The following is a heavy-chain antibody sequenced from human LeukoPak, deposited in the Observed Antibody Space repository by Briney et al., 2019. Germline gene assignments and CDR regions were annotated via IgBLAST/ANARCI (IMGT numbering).Heavy chain of an antibody. J-gene: IGHJ4*02. CDR1: GGTFSSYA. Sequence: SVKVSCKASGGTFSSYAISWVRQAPGQGLEWMGRIIPIFGTANYAQKFQGRVTITTDESTSTAYMELSSLRSEDTAVYYCAREMEQWLVQGEFDYWGQGTLVTVSS. V-gene: IGHV1-69*05. CDR3: AREMEQWLVQGEFDY. D-gene: IGHD6-19*01. CDR2: IIPIFGTA.